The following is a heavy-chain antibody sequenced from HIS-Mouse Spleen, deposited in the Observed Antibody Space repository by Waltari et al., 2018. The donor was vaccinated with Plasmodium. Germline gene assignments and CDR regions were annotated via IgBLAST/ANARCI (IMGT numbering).Heavy chain of an antibody. CDR3: ARVLGYKAAAGTFVEYFQH. V-gene: IGHV1-2*02. D-gene: IGHD6-13*01. CDR2: INPNSGGT. CDR1: GYTFTGYY. J-gene: IGHJ1*01. Sequence: QVQLVQSGAEVKKPGASVKVSCQASGYTFTGYYMHWVRTAPGQGLEWRGWINPNSGGTNYAQKCQGRVTMTRDTSISTAYMELSRLRSDDTAVYYCARVLGYKAAAGTFVEYFQHWGQGTLVTVSS.